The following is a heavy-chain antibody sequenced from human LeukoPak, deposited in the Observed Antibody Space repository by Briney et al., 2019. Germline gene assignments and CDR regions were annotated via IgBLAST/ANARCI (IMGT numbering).Heavy chain of an antibody. V-gene: IGHV3-33*06. J-gene: IGHJ4*02. CDR1: GFTFSSYG. Sequence: PGRSLRLSCAASGFTFSSYGMHWVRQAPGKGLEWVAVICYDGSNKYYADSVKGRFTISRDNFKNTLYLQMNSLRAEDTAVYYCAKDQGGSYSYFDYWGQGTLVTVSS. CDR2: ICYDGSNK. D-gene: IGHD1-26*01. CDR3: AKDQGGSYSYFDY.